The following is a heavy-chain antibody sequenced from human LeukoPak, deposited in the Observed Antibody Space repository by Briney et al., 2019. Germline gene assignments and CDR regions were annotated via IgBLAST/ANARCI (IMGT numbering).Heavy chain of an antibody. J-gene: IGHJ4*02. V-gene: IGHV1-3*01. CDR3: ARDRIGLSDY. CDR1: GYTFSSYA. CDR2: INAGNDIT. Sequence: GASVKVSCKASGYTFSSYAMHWVRQAPGQRLEWMGWINAGNDITKYSQKFQGRVTITRDTSASTAYMELSSLRSEDTAVYYCARDRIGLSDYWGQGTLVTVSS. D-gene: IGHD3-16*02.